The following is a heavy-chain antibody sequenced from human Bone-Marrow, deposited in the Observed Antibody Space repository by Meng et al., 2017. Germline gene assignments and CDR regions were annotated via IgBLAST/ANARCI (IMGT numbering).Heavy chain of an antibody. V-gene: IGHV3-20*04. CDR3: SRAHGSGRYYFEAFHV. CDR2: INWNGGST. CDR1: GFTFDDYG. Sequence: GGSLRLSCAASGFTFDDYGMSWVRQAPGKGLEWVSGINWNGGSTGYADSVKGRFTISRDNAKNSLYLQMNSLRAEDTALYYCSRAHGSGRYYFEAFHVWGQGTMVTVSS. J-gene: IGHJ3*01. D-gene: IGHD3-10*01.